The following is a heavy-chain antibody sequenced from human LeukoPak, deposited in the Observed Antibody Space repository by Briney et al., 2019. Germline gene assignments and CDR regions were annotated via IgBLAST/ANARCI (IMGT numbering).Heavy chain of an antibody. CDR2: IYYSGST. CDR1: GGCISSYY. CDR3: ARTYSNY. D-gene: IGHD2-21*01. V-gene: IGHV4-59*08. Sequence: SETLSLTCTVSGGCISSYYWSWIRQPPGKGLEWIGYIYYSGSTNYNPSLRSRVTISVDTSKNQFSLKLNSVTAADTAIYYCARTYSNYWGQGTLVTVSS. J-gene: IGHJ4*02.